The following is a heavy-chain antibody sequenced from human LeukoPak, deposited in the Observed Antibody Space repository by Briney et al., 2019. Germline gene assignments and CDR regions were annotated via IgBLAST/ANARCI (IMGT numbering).Heavy chain of an antibody. V-gene: IGHV4-30-4*08. Sequence: SETLSLTCTVSGGSISSGSYYWSWIRQPPGKGLEWIGYIYYSGSTYYNPSLKSRVTISVDTSKNQFSLKLSSVTAADTAVYYCARDRLLEWLFHDAFDIWGQGTMVTVSS. CDR1: GGSISSGSYY. J-gene: IGHJ3*02. D-gene: IGHD3-3*01. CDR3: ARDRLLEWLFHDAFDI. CDR2: IYYSGST.